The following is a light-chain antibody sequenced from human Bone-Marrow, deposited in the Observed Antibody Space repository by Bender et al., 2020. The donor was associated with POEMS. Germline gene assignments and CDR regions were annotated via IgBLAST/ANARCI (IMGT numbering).Light chain of an antibody. V-gene: IGLV2-14*01. Sequence: QSALTQPASVSGSPGQSITISCTGTSSDLGGYNYVSWYQQHPGKAPKLMIYGPWQASKRVSVAKSGTTASPTASRPDAEDEAEYDSDYYTGRSARAGVFGAGTKLTVL. CDR3: DYYTGRSARAGV. J-gene: IGLJ3*02. CDR1: SSDLGGYNY.